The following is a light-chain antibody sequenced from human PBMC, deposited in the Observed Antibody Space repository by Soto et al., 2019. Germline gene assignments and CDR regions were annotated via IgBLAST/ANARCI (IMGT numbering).Light chain of an antibody. Sequence: DIQWPQSLSTRPGSLETRVTIPSRASKIISICLAWYQQKQGKAPRLLIYKASTLKSGVPSRFSGSGSGTEFTLTISSLQPDDFATYYCQHYNSYSEAFGQGTKVELK. J-gene: IGKJ1*01. V-gene: IGKV1-5*03. CDR2: KAS. CDR3: QHYNSYSEA. CDR1: KIISIC.